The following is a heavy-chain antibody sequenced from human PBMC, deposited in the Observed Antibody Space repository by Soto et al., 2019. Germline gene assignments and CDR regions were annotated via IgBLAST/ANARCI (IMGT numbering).Heavy chain of an antibody. V-gene: IGHV1-8*01. CDR3: ARGRKYSSVEIAD. CDR1: GYTFTSYN. CDR2: MNPNSGNT. D-gene: IGHD6-19*01. J-gene: IGHJ4*02. Sequence: QVQLVQSGAEVKKPGASVKVSCKASGYTFTSYNINWVRLATGQGLEWMGWMNPNSGNTGYAQKFQDRVTMTSDNSTSTAYIELSSLRSEDTSVYYCARGRKYSSVEIADWGQGTMVTVSS.